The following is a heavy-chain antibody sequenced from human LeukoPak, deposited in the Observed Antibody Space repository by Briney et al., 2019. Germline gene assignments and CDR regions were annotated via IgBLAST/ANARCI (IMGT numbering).Heavy chain of an antibody. CDR2: VSGCNGDT. CDR3: AKDIHPGLDSGASCCFDY. D-gene: IGHD3-22*01. CDR1: GYTFSRHG. J-gene: IGHJ4*02. V-gene: IGHV1-18*01. Sequence: GASVKVSCKTSGYTFSRHGITWVRQAPGQGPEWMGWVSGCNGDTNYAKSVRGRVTMTTDTSTNTAYMELRSLRSDDTAVYYCAKDIHPGLDSGASCCFDYWGQGTPVTVSS.